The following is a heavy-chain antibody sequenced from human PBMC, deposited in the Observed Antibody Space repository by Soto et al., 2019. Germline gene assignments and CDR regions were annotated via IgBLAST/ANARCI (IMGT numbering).Heavy chain of an antibody. Sequence: HPGGSLRLSCGVSGFPFAPSTMSWVRQAPGKGLEWVSTISVSVGSTYSADSVQGRFTVSSDISDNTLFLRMTSLTADDTAVYYCARLPGGAAPRPDYWGQGTMVTVSS. CDR2: ISVSVGST. CDR3: ARLPGGAAPRPDY. V-gene: IGHV3-23*01. CDR1: GFPFAPST. J-gene: IGHJ4*02. D-gene: IGHD6-6*01.